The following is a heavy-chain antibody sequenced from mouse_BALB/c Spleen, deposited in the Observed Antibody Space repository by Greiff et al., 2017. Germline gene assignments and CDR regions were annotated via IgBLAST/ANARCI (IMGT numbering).Heavy chain of an antibody. D-gene: IGHD3-3*01. CDR2: INPSSGYT. CDR3: ARSRDGWYFDV. Sequence: VKLVESGAELARPGASVKMSCKASGYTFTSYTMHWVKQRPGQGLEWIGYINPSSGYTNYNQKFKDKATLTADKSSSTAYMRLSSLTSEDSAVYYCARSRDGWYFDVWGAGTTVTVSS. CDR1: GYTFTSYT. V-gene: IGHV1-4*01. J-gene: IGHJ1*01.